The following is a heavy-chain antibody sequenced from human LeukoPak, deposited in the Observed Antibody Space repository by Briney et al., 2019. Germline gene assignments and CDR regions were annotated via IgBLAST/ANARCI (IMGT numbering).Heavy chain of an antibody. CDR2: IFYDGSP. CDR1: GGSISTYY. J-gene: IGHJ4*02. V-gene: IGHV4-59*12. D-gene: IGHD6-13*01. CDR3: ARELAAAGIGY. Sequence: PSETLSLTCTVSGGSISTYYWSWIRQPPGERLEWIGYIFYDGSPNYNPSLKNRVTISLDTPNNRFSLKLNSVTAADTAVYYCARELAAAGIGYWGQGTLVTVSS.